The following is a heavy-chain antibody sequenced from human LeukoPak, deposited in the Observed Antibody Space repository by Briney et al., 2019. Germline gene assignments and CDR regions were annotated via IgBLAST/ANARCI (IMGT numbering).Heavy chain of an antibody. CDR3: ARRGPLYSGSFTLYYYYYMDV. J-gene: IGHJ6*03. CDR1: GGSISSSSYY. D-gene: IGHD1-26*01. Sequence: SETLSLTCTVSGGSISSSSYYWGWIRQPPGKGLEWIGSIYYSGSTYYNPSLKSRLTISVDTSKNQFSLNVNSVTAADTAVYYCARRGPLYSGSFTLYYYYYMDVRGKGTTVTVSS. V-gene: IGHV4-39*07. CDR2: IYYSGST.